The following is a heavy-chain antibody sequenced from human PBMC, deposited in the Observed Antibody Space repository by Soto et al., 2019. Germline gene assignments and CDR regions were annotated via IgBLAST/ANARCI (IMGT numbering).Heavy chain of an antibody. Sequence: EVQLVESGGGLVQPGGSLRLSCAASGFTFSSYWMHWVRQAPGKGLVWVSRINSDGSSTNYADSVKGRFTISRDNSKNTLYLQMNSLRDEDTAVYYCARMTRGWSEYFQHWGQGTLVTVSS. J-gene: IGHJ1*01. CDR3: ARMTRGWSEYFQH. D-gene: IGHD6-19*01. V-gene: IGHV3-74*01. CDR1: GFTFSSYW. CDR2: INSDGSST.